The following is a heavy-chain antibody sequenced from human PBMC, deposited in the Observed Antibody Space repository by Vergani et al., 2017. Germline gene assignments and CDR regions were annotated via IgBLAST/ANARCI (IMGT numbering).Heavy chain of an antibody. CDR3: ARAGKDHYYYYYMDV. Sequence: QVQLQQWGAGLLKPSETLSLTCAVYGGSFSGYYWSWIRQPPGKGLEWIGEINHSGSTNYNPSLTSRVTILVDTSKNQFSLKLSSVTAADTAVYYCARAGKDHYYYYYMDVWGKGTTVTVSS. V-gene: IGHV4-34*01. D-gene: IGHD4-23*01. CDR1: GGSFSGYY. CDR2: INHSGST. J-gene: IGHJ6*03.